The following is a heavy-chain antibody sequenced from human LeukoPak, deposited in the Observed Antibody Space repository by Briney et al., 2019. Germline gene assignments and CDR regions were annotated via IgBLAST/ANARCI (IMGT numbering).Heavy chain of an antibody. J-gene: IGHJ4*02. CDR2: INPNSGGT. V-gene: IGHV1-2*06. D-gene: IGHD3-3*01. CDR3: ARARGGYYSGEYYFDY. Sequence: GASVKVSCKASGYTFTGYYMHWVRQAPGQGLEWMGRINPNSGGTNYAQKFQGRVTMTRDTSTSTAYMELSRLRSDDTAVYYCARARGGYYSGEYYFDYWGQGTLVTVSS. CDR1: GYTFTGYY.